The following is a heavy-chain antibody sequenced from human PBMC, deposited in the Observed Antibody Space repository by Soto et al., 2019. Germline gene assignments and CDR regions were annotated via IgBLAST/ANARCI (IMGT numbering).Heavy chain of an antibody. CDR3: ARDLHGDQPDYYYYGMDV. CDR1: GYTFTSYA. CDR2: INAGNGNT. J-gene: IGHJ6*02. D-gene: IGHD4-17*01. V-gene: IGHV1-3*01. Sequence: QVQLVQSGAEVKKPGASVKVSCKASGYTFTSYAMHWVRQAPGQRLEWMGWINAGNGNTKYSQKFQGRVTITRDTSASTAYMELSSLRSEDTAVYYCARDLHGDQPDYYYYGMDVWGQGTTVTVSS.